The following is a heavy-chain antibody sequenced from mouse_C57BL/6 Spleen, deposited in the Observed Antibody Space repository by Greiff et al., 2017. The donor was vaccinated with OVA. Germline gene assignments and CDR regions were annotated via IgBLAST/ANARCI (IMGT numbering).Heavy chain of an antibody. CDR1: GYTFTDYE. Sequence: VKLQESGAELVRPGASVTLSCKASGYTFTDYEMHWVKQTPVHGLEWIGAIDPETGGTAYNQKFKGKAILTADKSSSTAYMELRSLTSEDSAVYYCTRERLGYFDYWGQGTTLTVSS. V-gene: IGHV1-15*01. CDR2: IDPETGGT. D-gene: IGHD3-1*01. J-gene: IGHJ2*01. CDR3: TRERLGYFDY.